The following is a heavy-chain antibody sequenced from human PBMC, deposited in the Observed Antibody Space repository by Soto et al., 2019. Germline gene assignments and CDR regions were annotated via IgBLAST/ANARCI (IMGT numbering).Heavy chain of an antibody. CDR3: ARESGDWPLNWFDP. V-gene: IGHV3-74*01. CDR1: GFTFSSYA. CDR2: ITSDGKSK. J-gene: IGHJ5*02. D-gene: IGHD2-21*02. Sequence: PGGCLRLSCAASGFTFSSYAMSWVRQAPGKGLEWVSRITSDGKSKAYAESVKGRFAISRDNAKNTLYLQMNGLTAEDTAVYYCARESGDWPLNWFDPWGQGTLVTVSS.